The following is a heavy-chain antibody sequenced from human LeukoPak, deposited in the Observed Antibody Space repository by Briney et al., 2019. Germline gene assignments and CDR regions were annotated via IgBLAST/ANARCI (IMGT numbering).Heavy chain of an antibody. CDR3: AKATGTLGN. CDR1: GFTFSSYA. D-gene: IGHD1-1*01. J-gene: IGHJ4*02. V-gene: IGHV3-23*01. CDR2: ISGSGGNT. Sequence: GGSLRLSCAASGFTFSSYAMSWVRQAPGKGLEWVSSISGSGGNTYYADSVKGRFTISRDNSKNTLYLQMNSLTAEDTAIYYCAKATGTLGNWGQGTLVTVSS.